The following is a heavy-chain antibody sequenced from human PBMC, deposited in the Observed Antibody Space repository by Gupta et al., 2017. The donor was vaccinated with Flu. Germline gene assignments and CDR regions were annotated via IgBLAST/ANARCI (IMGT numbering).Heavy chain of an antibody. D-gene: IGHD3-10*01. CDR1: GFTFRNAW. V-gene: IGHV3-15*01. CDR3: TTDLILLWFWELLPNY. J-gene: IGHJ4*02. CDR2: IKSKSDGGTA. Sequence: EVQLVESGGGLVKPGGSLRLSCAASGFTFRNAWMSWVSQAPGKGLEWVGHIKSKSDGGTADYAAPVEGRFTISRDDSKDTLYLQMNSLKSEDTDVYYCTTDLILLWFWELLPNYWGQGTLVTVSS.